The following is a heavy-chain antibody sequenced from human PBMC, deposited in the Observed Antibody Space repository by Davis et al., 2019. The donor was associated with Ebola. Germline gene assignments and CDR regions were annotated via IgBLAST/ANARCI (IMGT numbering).Heavy chain of an antibody. D-gene: IGHD3-22*01. CDR2: ISSSSSTI. V-gene: IGHV3-48*02. CDR3: AREPYYYDSSGYLEY. Sequence: PGGSLRLSCAASGFTFSSYSMNWVRQAPGKGLEWVSSISSSSSTIYYADSVKGRFTISRDNAKNSLYLQMNSLRDEDTAVYYCAREPYYYDSSGYLEYWGQGTLVTVSS. CDR1: GFTFSSYS. J-gene: IGHJ4*02.